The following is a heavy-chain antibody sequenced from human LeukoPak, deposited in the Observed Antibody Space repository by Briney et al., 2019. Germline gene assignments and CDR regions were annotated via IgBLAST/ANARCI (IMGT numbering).Heavy chain of an antibody. CDR1: GFTFSSYA. CDR2: ISGGGGST. V-gene: IGHV3-23*01. D-gene: IGHD6-13*01. CDR3: AKGAIDSSSWYSWLDDY. Sequence: GGSLRLSCAASGFTFSSYAMSWVRQAPGKGLEWVSAISGGGGSTYYADSVKGRFTISRDNSKNTLYLQMNSLRAEDTAVYYCAKGAIDSSSWYSWLDDYWGQGTLVTVSS. J-gene: IGHJ4*02.